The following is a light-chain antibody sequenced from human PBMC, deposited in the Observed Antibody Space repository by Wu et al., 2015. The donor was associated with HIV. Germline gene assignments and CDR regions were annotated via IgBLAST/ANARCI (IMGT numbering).Light chain of an antibody. CDR2: DAS. Sequence: EIVLTQSPATLSLSPGDRATLSCRASQSIGNYLAWYQQKPGQTPRLLFFDASNRATGIPARFSGRGSGTDFTLTISSLESEDFALYYCQYRTTFGQGTRLESK. CDR3: QYRTT. J-gene: IGKJ5*01. CDR1: QSIGNY. V-gene: IGKV3-11*01.